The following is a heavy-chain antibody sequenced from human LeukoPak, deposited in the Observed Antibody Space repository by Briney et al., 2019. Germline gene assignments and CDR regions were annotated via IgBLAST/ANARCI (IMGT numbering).Heavy chain of an antibody. CDR3: ARGVIAAAGTRYYYYYYGMDV. D-gene: IGHD6-13*01. V-gene: IGHV1-69*01. CDR1: GGAFSSYA. J-gene: IGHJ6*04. CDR2: IIPIFGTA. Sequence: SVKVSCKASGGAFSSYAISWVRQAPGQGLEWMGGIIPIFGTANYAQKFQGRVTITADESTSTAYMELSSLRSEDTAVHYCARGVIAAAGTRYYYYYYGMDVWSKGTTVTVSS.